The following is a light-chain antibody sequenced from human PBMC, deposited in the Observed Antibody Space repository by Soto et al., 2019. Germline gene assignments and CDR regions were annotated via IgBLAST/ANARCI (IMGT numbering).Light chain of an antibody. CDR2: DAS. CDR3: QQYNSYRYT. Sequence: DFQMTQSPPTLSASVGDSVTITCRASQSINNWLAWYQQKPGKAPKVLIYDASNLESRVPSRFSGSGSGTEFTLTISSLQPDDFATYYCQQYNSYRYTFGQGTKLEIK. J-gene: IGKJ2*01. V-gene: IGKV1-5*01. CDR1: QSINNW.